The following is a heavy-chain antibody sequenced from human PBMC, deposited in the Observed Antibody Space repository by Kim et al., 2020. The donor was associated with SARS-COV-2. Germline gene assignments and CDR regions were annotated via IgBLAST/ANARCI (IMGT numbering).Heavy chain of an antibody. V-gene: IGHV4-59*01. J-gene: IGHJ3*02. Sequence: TPPPMSRSAISVGTSKNQFSLKLSSVTAADTAVYYCARAGLTTGGDAFDIWGQGTMVTVSS. CDR3: ARAGLTTGGDAFDI.